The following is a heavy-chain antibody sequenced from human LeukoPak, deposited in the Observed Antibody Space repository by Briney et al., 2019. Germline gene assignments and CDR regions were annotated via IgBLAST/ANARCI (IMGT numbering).Heavy chain of an antibody. CDR3: AKDRGYCSSTSCFHWFDP. CDR1: GFTFSSYG. V-gene: IGHV3-30*02. J-gene: IGHJ5*02. D-gene: IGHD2-2*01. Sequence: GGSLRLSCAASGFTFSSYGMHWVRQAPGKGLEWVAFIRYDGSNKYYADSVKGRFTISRDNSKNTLYLQMNSLRAEDTAVYYCAKDRGYCSSTSCFHWFDPWGQGTLVTVSS. CDR2: IRYDGSNK.